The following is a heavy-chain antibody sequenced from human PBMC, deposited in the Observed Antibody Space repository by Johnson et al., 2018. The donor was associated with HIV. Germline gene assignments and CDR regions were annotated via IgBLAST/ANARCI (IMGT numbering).Heavy chain of an antibody. J-gene: IGHJ3*02. Sequence: QVQLVESGGGVVQPGRSLRLSCAASGFTFSTYAMHWVRQAPGKGLEWVAVISSGGSTYYADSVKGRFTISRDNSKNTLYMQMHSLRNEDTAVYYCARDYDSPRGDGVDIWGQGTMVTVSS. CDR3: ARDYDSPRGDGVDI. V-gene: IGHV3-30-3*01. CDR2: ISSGGST. D-gene: IGHD3-9*01. CDR1: GFTFSTYA.